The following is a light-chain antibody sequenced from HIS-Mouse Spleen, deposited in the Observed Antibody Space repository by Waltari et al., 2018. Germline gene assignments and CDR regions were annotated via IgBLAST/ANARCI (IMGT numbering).Light chain of an antibody. CDR1: ALPKKY. V-gene: IGLV3-10*01. CDR2: EDS. CDR3: YSTDSSGNHRV. Sequence: SYELTQPPSVSVSPGQTARITCSGDALPKKYAYWYQQNSGQAPVLVIYEDSKRPSGIPERFSGSSSAKMATLTISGDQVEDEADYYCYSTDSSGNHRVFGGGTKLTVL. J-gene: IGLJ2*01.